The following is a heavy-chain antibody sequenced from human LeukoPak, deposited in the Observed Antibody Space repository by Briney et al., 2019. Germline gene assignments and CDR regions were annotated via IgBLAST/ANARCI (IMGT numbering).Heavy chain of an antibody. Sequence: GESLKISCKGFGYIFSNYWIGWVRQMPGKGLEWMVIIYPGDSDTRYSPSFQGQVTISADRSINTAYLQWSSLEASDTAMYYCARHPLMTTVTGDYYYGMDVWGQGTTVTVSS. D-gene: IGHD4-17*01. CDR1: GYIFSNYW. CDR3: ARHPLMTTVTGDYYYGMDV. CDR2: IYPGDSDT. V-gene: IGHV5-51*01. J-gene: IGHJ6*02.